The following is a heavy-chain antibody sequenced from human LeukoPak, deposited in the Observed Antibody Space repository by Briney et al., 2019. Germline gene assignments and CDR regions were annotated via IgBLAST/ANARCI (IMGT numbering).Heavy chain of an antibody. CDR2: VTSSGSST. CDR3: ARERQNKDFWSGGDY. Sequence: PGGSLRLSCAASGFTFSGFSMTWVRQAPGKGLEWVSTVTSSGSSTYYADSVKGRFTNSRDNSKNTLYLQMNSLRAEDTAVYYCARERQNKDFWSGGDYWGQGTLVTVSS. V-gene: IGHV3-23*01. D-gene: IGHD3-3*01. CDR1: GFTFSGFS. J-gene: IGHJ4*02.